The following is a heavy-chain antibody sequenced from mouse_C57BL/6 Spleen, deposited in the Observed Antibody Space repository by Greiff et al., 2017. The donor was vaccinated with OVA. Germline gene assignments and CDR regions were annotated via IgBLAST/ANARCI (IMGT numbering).Heavy chain of an antibody. D-gene: IGHD2-5*01. V-gene: IGHV3-6*01. J-gene: IGHJ4*01. Sequence: EVKLMESGPGLVKPSQSLSLTCSVTGYSITSGYYWNWIRQFPGNKLEWMGYISYDGSNNYNPSLKNRISITRDTSKNQFFLKLNSVTTEDTATYYCARDSKNYAMDYWGQGTSVTVSS. CDR2: ISYDGSN. CDR1: GYSITSGYY. CDR3: ARDSKNYAMDY.